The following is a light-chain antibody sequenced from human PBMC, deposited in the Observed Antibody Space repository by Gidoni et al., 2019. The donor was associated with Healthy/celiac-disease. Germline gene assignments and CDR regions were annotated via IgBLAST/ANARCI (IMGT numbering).Light chain of an antibody. CDR2: AAS. Sequence: DIQMTQSPSSLSASVGDRVTITCRASQCISNSLAWYQQKPGKAPKLLLYAASRLESGVPSRFSGSGSGTDYTLTISCLQPEDFATYYCQQCYSTPRTFGQGTKLEIK. V-gene: IGKV1-NL1*01. CDR3: QQCYSTPRT. CDR1: QCISNS. J-gene: IGKJ2*01.